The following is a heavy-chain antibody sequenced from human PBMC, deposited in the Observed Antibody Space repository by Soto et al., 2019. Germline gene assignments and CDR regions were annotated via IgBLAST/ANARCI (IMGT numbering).Heavy chain of an antibody. V-gene: IGHV3-9*01. CDR3: AKDYSGYDSATFFDY. CDR1: GFTFDDYA. D-gene: IGHD5-12*01. J-gene: IGHJ4*02. Sequence: LRLSCAASGFTFDDYAMHWVRQAPGKGLEWVSGISWNSGSIGYADSVKGRFTISRDNAKNSLYLQMNSLRAEDTALYYCAKDYSGYDSATFFDYWGQGTLVTVSS. CDR2: ISWNSGSI.